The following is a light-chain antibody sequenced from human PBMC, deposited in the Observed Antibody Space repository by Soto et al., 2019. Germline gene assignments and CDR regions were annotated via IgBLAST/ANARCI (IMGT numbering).Light chain of an antibody. V-gene: IGKV3-20*01. J-gene: IGKJ1*01. Sequence: EIVLTQSPGTLSLSPGERGTLSCRASQSVTNNYLAWYHQKPGQAPRLLLYGASVRITGVPDRVSGSGSGTDFTLPISRLEPEAFGVYYCHQSAGSPGTFGQGTKVDVK. CDR3: HQSAGSPGT. CDR2: GAS. CDR1: QSVTNNY.